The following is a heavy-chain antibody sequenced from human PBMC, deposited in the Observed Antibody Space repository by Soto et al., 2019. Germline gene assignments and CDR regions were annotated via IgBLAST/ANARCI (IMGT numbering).Heavy chain of an antibody. CDR3: ARSDPSRYYDFWSGDRDVYYYYGMDV. CDR2: ISSSSSYI. CDR1: GFTFSSYS. D-gene: IGHD3-3*01. Sequence: GGSPRLSCAASGFTFSSYSMNWVRQAPGKGLEWVSSISSSSSYIYYADSVKGRFTISRDNAKNSLYLQMNSLRAEDTAVYYCARSDPSRYYDFWSGDRDVYYYYGMDVWGQGTTVTVSS. J-gene: IGHJ6*02. V-gene: IGHV3-21*01.